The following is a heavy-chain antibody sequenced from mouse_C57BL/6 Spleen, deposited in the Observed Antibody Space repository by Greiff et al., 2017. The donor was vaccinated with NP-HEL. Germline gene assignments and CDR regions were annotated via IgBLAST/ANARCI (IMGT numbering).Heavy chain of an antibody. D-gene: IGHD1-1*01. J-gene: IGHJ4*01. Sequence: EVKLVESGGGLVKPGGSLKLSCAASGFTFSDYGMHWVRQAPEKGLEWVAYISSGSSTIYYADTVKGRFTISRDNAKNTLFLQMTSLRSEDTAMYYCARTYIYGSRPYAMDYWGQGTSVTVSS. CDR1: GFTFSDYG. CDR3: ARTYIYGSRPYAMDY. CDR2: ISSGSSTI. V-gene: IGHV5-17*01.